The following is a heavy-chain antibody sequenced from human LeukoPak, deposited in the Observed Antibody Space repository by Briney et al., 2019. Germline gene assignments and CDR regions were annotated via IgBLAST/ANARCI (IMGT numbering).Heavy chain of an antibody. D-gene: IGHD3-9*01. Sequence: PGGSLRLSCAASGFTFSSYWMSWVRQAPGKGLEWVANIKQDGSEKYYVDSVKGRFTISGDNAKNLLYLQMNSLRAEDTAVYYCARARSLTGYYNSLDWFDPWGQGTLVTVSS. J-gene: IGHJ5*02. CDR2: IKQDGSEK. CDR1: GFTFSSYW. V-gene: IGHV3-7*01. CDR3: ARARSLTGYYNSLDWFDP.